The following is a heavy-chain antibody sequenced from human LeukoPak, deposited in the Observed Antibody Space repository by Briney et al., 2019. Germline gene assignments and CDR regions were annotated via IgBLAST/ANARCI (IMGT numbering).Heavy chain of an antibody. J-gene: IGHJ5*02. D-gene: IGHD4-17*01. CDR3: ARGGMTTVTAGWFDP. CDR2: INPNSGGT. CDR1: GYTFTSYD. V-gene: IGHV1-2*02. Sequence: ASVKVPCKASGYTFTSYDINWVRQATGQGLEWMGWINPNSGGTNYAQKFQGRVTMTRDTSISTAYMELSRLRSDDTAVYYCARGGMTTVTAGWFDPWGQGTLVTVSS.